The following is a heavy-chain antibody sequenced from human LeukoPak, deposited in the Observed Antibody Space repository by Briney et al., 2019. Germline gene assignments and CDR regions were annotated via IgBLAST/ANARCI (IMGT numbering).Heavy chain of an antibody. CDR3: ARDRDSSSWDY. CDR2: ISSSGSTI. CDR1: GFTFSSYS. D-gene: IGHD6-13*01. V-gene: IGHV3-48*04. J-gene: IGHJ4*02. Sequence: GGSLRLSCAASGFTFSSYSMNWVRQAPGKGLEWVSYISSSGSTIYYADSVKGRFTISRDNAKNSLYLQMNSLRAEDTAVYYCARDRDSSSWDYWGQGTLVTVSS.